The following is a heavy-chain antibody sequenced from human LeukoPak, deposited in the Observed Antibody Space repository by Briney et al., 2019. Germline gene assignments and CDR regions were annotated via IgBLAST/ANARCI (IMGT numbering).Heavy chain of an antibody. V-gene: IGHV3-21*01. Sequence: GGSLRLSCAASGFIFSNYAMDWVRQAPGKGLEWVSSIDGSSSHIYYADSVKGRFTISRDNTKSSLYLQMNSLRAEDMAVYYCARGYCGGDCYGDWGQGTLVTVSS. CDR3: ARGYCGGDCYGD. CDR2: IDGSSSHI. J-gene: IGHJ1*01. CDR1: GFIFSNYA. D-gene: IGHD2-21*02.